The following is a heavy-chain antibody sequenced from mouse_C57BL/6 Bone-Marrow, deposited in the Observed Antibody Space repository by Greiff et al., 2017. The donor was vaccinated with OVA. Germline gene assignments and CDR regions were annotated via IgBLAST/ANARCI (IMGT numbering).Heavy chain of an antibody. J-gene: IGHJ3*01. CDR2: IDPSDSYT. CDR1: GYTFTSYW. V-gene: IGHV1-59*01. Sequence: QVQLQQPGAELVRPGTSVKLSCKASGYTFTSYWMHWVKQRPGQGLEWIGVIDPSDSYTNYNQKFKGKATLTVDTSSSTAYMQLSSLTSEDSAVYYCARDPCWGQGTLVTVSA. CDR3: ARDPC.